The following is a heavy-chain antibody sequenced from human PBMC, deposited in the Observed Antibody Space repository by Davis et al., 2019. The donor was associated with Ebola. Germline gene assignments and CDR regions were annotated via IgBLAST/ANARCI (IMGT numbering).Heavy chain of an antibody. CDR3: ATCTVIYYYGMDV. J-gene: IGHJ6*02. D-gene: IGHD4-17*01. Sequence: GESLKISCAASGFTFSSYAMSWVRQAPGKGLEWVSAISGSGGSTYYADSVKGRFTISRDNSKNTLYLQMNSLRAEDTAVYYCATCTVIYYYGMDVWGQGTTVTVSS. CDR1: GFTFSSYA. V-gene: IGHV3-23*01. CDR2: ISGSGGST.